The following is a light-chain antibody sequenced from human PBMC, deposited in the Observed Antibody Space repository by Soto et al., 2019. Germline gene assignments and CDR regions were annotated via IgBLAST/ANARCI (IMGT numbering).Light chain of an antibody. CDR3: ETWDSKIRV. J-gene: IGLJ3*02. CDR1: SWHSSYI. CDR2: LEGSGSY. V-gene: IGLV4-60*02. Sequence: QSVLTQSSSASASLGSSVKLTCTLSSWHSSYIIAWHQQQPGKAPRYLMKLEGSGSYNKGSGVPDRFSGSSSGADRYLTISNLQFEDEADYYCETWDSKIRVFGGGTKLTVL.